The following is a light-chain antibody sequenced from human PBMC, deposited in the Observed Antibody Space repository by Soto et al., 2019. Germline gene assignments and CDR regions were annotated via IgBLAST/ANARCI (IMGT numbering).Light chain of an antibody. CDR1: QTLSDY. CDR3: QQYKSYPWT. Sequence: DIQMTQSPSTLSASVGDRVTITCRASQTLSDYLAGYQQKPGKAPKFLIYMVSTLESGVPSRFSGAGSGTEFSLTISSLQPDDFATYYCQQYKSYPWTFGQGTKVEIK. J-gene: IGKJ1*01. CDR2: MVS. V-gene: IGKV1-5*03.